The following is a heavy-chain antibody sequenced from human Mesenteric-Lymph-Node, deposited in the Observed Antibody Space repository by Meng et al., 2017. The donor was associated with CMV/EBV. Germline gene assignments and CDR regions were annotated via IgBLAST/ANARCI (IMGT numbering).Heavy chain of an antibody. CDR2: IYSSGST. Sequence: SETLSLTCTVSGGSMTTYHWNWIRQPPGKGLEWIGYIYSSGSTNYNPSLKSRVTILVDTSKNQFSLKLSSVTAADTAEYYCARSRYYYGHYFDYWGQGALVTVSS. V-gene: IGHV4-59*01. J-gene: IGHJ4*02. CDR3: ARSRYYYGHYFDY. CDR1: GGSMTTYH. D-gene: IGHD3-10*01.